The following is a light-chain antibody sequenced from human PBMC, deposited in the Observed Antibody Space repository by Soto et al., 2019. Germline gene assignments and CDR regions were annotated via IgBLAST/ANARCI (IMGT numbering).Light chain of an antibody. J-gene: IGLJ2*01. Sequence: QSALTQPASVSGSPGQSITISCTGTSSDVGGYKYVSWYQQHPGKAPKVMIYEVSNRPSGVSNRFSGSKSGNTASLTISGLQAEDEADYYCSSYTTTSTRVFGGGTQLTVL. V-gene: IGLV2-14*01. CDR1: SSDVGGYKY. CDR3: SSYTTTSTRV. CDR2: EVS.